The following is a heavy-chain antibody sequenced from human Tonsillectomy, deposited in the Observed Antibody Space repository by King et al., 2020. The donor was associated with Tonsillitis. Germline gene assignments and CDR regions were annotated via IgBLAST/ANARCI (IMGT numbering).Heavy chain of an antibody. D-gene: IGHD3-10*01. V-gene: IGHV6-1*02. J-gene: IGHJ5*02. CDR2: IYYRSKWYI. Sequence: VQLQQSGPGLVKPSQTLSLTCGLSGDSVSSNSAGWNWIRQSPSRGLEWLGRIYYRSKWYIDYAPSVKSRISINPDTSKNQFSLQLNSVTPEDTAVYYCAGGGLVRGAIGWFDPWGQGTLVTVSS. CDR1: GDSVSSNSAG. CDR3: AGGGLVRGAIGWFDP.